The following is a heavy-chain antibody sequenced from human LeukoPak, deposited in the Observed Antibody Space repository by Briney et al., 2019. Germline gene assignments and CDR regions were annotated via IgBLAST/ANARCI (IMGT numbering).Heavy chain of an antibody. J-gene: IGHJ4*02. CDR3: ARQKQSHGNFDY. D-gene: IGHD1-26*01. CDR2: LGIAGDT. CDR1: GFTVSGYA. V-gene: IGHV3-13*01. Sequence: PGGSLRPSCAASGFTVSGYAMHWVRQPIGKGLEWVSALGIAGDTFYPGSVKGRFTISRENAKNSLYLQMNSLRAEDTAMYYCARQKQSHGNFDYWGQGTLVTVSS.